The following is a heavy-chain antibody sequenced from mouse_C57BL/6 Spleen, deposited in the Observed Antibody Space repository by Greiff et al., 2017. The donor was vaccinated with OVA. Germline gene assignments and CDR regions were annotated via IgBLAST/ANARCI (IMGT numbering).Heavy chain of an antibody. J-gene: IGHJ3*01. CDR3: ARDGSSKFAY. Sequence: EVKLQQSGPELVKPGASVKISCKASGYSFTGYYMNWVKQSPEKSLEWIGEINPSTGGTTYNQKFKAKATLTVDKSSSTAYMQLKSLTSEDSAVYYCARDGSSKFAYWGQGTLVTVSA. D-gene: IGHD1-1*01. CDR2: INPSTGGT. CDR1: GYSFTGYY. V-gene: IGHV1-42*01.